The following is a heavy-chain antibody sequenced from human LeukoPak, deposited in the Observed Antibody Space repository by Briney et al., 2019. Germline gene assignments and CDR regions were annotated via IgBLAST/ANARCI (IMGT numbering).Heavy chain of an antibody. J-gene: IGHJ4*02. Sequence: ASVKVSCKASGYTFTGYYMHWVGQAPGQGLEWMGWINPNSGGTNYAQKFQGRVTMTRDTSISTAYMELSRLRSDDTAVYYCARDRARKIAARPAYYFDYWGQGTLVTVSS. CDR1: GYTFTGYY. CDR2: INPNSGGT. D-gene: IGHD6-6*01. V-gene: IGHV1-2*02. CDR3: ARDRARKIAARPAYYFDY.